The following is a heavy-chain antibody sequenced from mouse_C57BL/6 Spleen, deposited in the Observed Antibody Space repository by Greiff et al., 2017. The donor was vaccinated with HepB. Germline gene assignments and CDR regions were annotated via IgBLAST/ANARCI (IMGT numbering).Heavy chain of an antibody. D-gene: IGHD2-3*01. CDR1: GYSITSGYY. CDR2: ISYDGSN. CDR3: ASWDDCYFYFDY. J-gene: IGHJ2*01. V-gene: IGHV3-6*01. Sequence: EVKLQESGPGLVKPSQSLSLTCSVTGYSITSGYYWNWIRQFPGNKLEWMGYISYDGSNNYNPSLKNRISITRDTSKNQFFLKLNSVTTEDTATYYCASWDDCYFYFDYWGQGTTLTVSS.